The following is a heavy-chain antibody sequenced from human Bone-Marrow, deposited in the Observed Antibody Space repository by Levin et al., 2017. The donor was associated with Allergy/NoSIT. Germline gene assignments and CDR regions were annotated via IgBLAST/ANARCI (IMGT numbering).Heavy chain of an antibody. J-gene: IGHJ3*02. D-gene: IGHD2-21*02. CDR2: IYSGGNT. CDR1: DFSVSANY. Sequence: RAGGSLRLSCAASDFSVSANYMTWVRQAPGKGLEWVSVIYSGGNTYYADSVQGRFIISRDNSKNTVFLQMNNLRVADTALYYCVTMAFCGDDCFHHDGFDIWGQGTMVTVSS. CDR3: VTMAFCGDDCFHHDGFDI. V-gene: IGHV3-53*01.